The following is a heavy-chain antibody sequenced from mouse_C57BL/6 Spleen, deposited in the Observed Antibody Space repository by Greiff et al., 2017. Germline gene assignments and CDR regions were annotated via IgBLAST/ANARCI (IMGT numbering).Heavy chain of an antibody. CDR3: AREIPLGGGFDY. CDR1: GYTFTSYN. Sequence: QVQLQQSGAELVRPGASVTMSCKASGYTFTSYNMPWVKQTPRQGLEWIGAIYTGNGDTSYNQKFKGKATLTVDKSSSTAYLQLRSLTSEDSAVYFCAREIPLGGGFDYWGQGTTLTVSS. D-gene: IGHD4-1*01. CDR2: IYTGNGDT. V-gene: IGHV1-12*01. J-gene: IGHJ2*01.